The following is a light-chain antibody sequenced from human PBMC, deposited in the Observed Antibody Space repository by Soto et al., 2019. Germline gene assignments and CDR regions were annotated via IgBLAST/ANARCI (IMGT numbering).Light chain of an antibody. CDR3: QQYDRSLT. J-gene: IGKJ1*01. CDR1: QSVSSSF. Sequence: DIVLTQSPASLSLPPGERATLSCRASQSVSSSFLAWYQQKPGQAPRLLIYGASRRATGIADRFTGSGSGTDFSLTISRLEPEDFAVYYFQQYDRSLTFGLRTKVEIK. CDR2: GAS. V-gene: IGKV3-20*01.